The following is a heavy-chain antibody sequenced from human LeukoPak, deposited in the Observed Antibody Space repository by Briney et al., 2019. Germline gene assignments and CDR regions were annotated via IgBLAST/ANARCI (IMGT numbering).Heavy chain of an antibody. Sequence: GASVKVSCKASGYTFTGYYMHWVRQAPGQGLEWMGWINPNSGGTNYAQKFQDRVTMTRDTSITTAYMELSSLTSDDTAVYYCARGWGSRSWYPVDSWGQGTLVTVSS. D-gene: IGHD6-13*01. V-gene: IGHV1-2*02. CDR3: ARGWGSRSWYPVDS. CDR1: GYTFTGYY. J-gene: IGHJ4*02. CDR2: INPNSGGT.